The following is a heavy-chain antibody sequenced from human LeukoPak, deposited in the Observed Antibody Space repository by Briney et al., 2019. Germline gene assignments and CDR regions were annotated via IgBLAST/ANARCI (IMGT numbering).Heavy chain of an antibody. V-gene: IGHV4-59*01. CDR1: GGSISDCY. CDR3: ARIEGDNSLEY. CDR2: IHSSGST. D-gene: IGHD3-16*01. J-gene: IGHJ4*02. Sequence: SETLSLTCTVSGGSISDCYWTWIRQPPENGLEWIAYIHSSGSTNYNPSLKSRVIISIDTSRSQLSLKLSSVTAADTAMYYCARIEGDNSLEYWGQGTLVTVSS.